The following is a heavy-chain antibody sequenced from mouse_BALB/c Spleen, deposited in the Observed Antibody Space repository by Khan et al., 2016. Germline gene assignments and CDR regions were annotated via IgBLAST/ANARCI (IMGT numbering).Heavy chain of an antibody. CDR3: ARDGPNYAMDY. J-gene: IGHJ4*01. CDR1: GYSITSDYA. Sequence: EVQRQESGPGLMKPSQSLSLTCTVTGYSITSDYAWNWIRQFPGNKLEWMGYIIYSGSTTYTPSLKSRISITRDTSKNQFFLQLNSVTIEDTAPYYCARDGPNYAMDYWGQGTSVTVSS. CDR2: IIYSGST. D-gene: IGHD2-3*01. V-gene: IGHV3-2*02.